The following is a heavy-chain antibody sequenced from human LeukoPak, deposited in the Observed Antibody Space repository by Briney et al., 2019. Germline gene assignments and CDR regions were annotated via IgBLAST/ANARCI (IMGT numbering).Heavy chain of an antibody. CDR1: GFTVSSNY. D-gene: IGHD3-3*01. CDR3: ASYDFWSGYQSTMDV. J-gene: IGHJ6*02. V-gene: IGHV3-53*01. CDR2: IYSGGST. Sequence: PGGSLRLSCAASGFTVSSNYMSWVRQAPGKGLERVSVIYSGGSTYYADSVKGRFTISRDNSKNTLYLQMNSLRAEDTAVYYCASYDFWSGYQSTMDVWGQGTTVTVSS.